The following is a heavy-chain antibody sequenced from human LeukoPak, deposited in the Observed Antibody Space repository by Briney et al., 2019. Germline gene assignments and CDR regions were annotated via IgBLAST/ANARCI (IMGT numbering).Heavy chain of an antibody. J-gene: IGHJ4*02. CDR2: ISGSGGRT. Sequence: PGGSLRLSCAASGFTFSSYAMSWVRQAPGKGLEWVSAISGSGGRTCYADSVKGRFTISRDNSKDTLYLQMNSLRAEDTAVYYCAKDRGPYYGSGSYGGINYWGQGTLVTVSS. CDR3: AKDRGPYYGSGSYGGINY. D-gene: IGHD3-10*01. CDR1: GFTFSSYA. V-gene: IGHV3-23*01.